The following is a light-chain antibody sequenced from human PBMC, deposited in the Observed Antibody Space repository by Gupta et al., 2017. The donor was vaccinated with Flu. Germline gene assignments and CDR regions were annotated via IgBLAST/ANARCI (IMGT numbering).Light chain of an antibody. CDR2: GTS. CDR1: EDIYNNY. CDR3: NQNNPSPYT. Sequence: GTLSVSPGERVTPSCSAAEDIYNNYLFWYQQKPGQAPRVLIYGTSIRAPGIPDRFSGGGSGTDFTLKIDRVEPEDGACYYCNQNNPSPYTFGQGTKVEI. V-gene: IGKV3-20*01. J-gene: IGKJ2*01.